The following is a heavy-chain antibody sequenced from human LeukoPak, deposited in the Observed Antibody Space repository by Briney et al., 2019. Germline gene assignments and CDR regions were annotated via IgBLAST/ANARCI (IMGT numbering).Heavy chain of an antibody. Sequence: SQTLSHTCTVSGGSISTYYWSWIRQPPGKGLEWIGYIYYSGNTNYNPSLKSRVTISVDTSKNQFSLKLSSVTAADTAVYYCARVFRGGGGGWPDYWGQGTLVTVSS. CDR3: ARVFRGGGGGWPDY. CDR1: GGSISTYY. V-gene: IGHV4-59*01. D-gene: IGHD6-19*01. J-gene: IGHJ4*02. CDR2: IYYSGNT.